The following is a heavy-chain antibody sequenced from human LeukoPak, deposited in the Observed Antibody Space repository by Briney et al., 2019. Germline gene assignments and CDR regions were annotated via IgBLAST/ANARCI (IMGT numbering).Heavy chain of an antibody. CDR1: AYSFASYW. J-gene: IGHJ4*02. Sequence: GESLKISCKGSAYSFASYWIGWVRQTPGKGLEWMGIIYPGDSDTRYSPSFQGQVTISADKSISTAYLQWSSLKASDTAMYYCARSASSWSHLDYWGQGIRVTVSS. CDR2: IYPGDSDT. CDR3: ARSASSWSHLDY. D-gene: IGHD6-13*01. V-gene: IGHV5-51*01.